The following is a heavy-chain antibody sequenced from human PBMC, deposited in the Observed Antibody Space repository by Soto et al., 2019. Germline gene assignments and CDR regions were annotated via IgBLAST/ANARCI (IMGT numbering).Heavy chain of an antibody. J-gene: IGHJ5*01. CDR2: IKSKSDDGTT. CDR3: NTYGVGATNSWFDP. Sequence: GGSLRLSCAGSGFIFSNVWVNWVRQAPGKGLEWVGHIKSKSDDGTTDYAAPVKGRFTISRDDSKNTLYLEMNSLQSEDTALYYCNTYGVGATNSWFDPWGQGTLVTVSS. CDR1: GFIFSNVW. V-gene: IGHV3-15*01. D-gene: IGHD1-26*01.